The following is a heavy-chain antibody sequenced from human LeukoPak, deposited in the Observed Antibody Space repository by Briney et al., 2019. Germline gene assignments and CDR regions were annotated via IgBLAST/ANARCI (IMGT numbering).Heavy chain of an antibody. Sequence: GRSLRLSCAASRFTFSSFAMHWVRQAPGKGLEWVAVISYDGNNKYYADSVKGRFTTSRDNSKNTLYLQMNSLRDEDTAVYYCARDTYRQWLTQGGYFQHWGQGTLVTVSS. CDR2: ISYDGNNK. J-gene: IGHJ1*01. D-gene: IGHD6-19*01. CDR1: RFTFSSFA. V-gene: IGHV3-30*04. CDR3: ARDTYRQWLTQGGYFQH.